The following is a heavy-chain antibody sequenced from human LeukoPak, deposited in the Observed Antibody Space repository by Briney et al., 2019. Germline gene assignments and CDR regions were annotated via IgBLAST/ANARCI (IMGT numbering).Heavy chain of an antibody. D-gene: IGHD3-22*01. V-gene: IGHV3-13*03. CDR2: IGTAGDT. CDR1: GLTFSTYD. J-gene: IGHJ3*02. CDR3: ARDRDPGYNDSSGYRRVNAFDI. Sequence: GGSLRLSCAASGLTFSTYDMHWVRQATGKGLEWVSVIGTAGDTYYPGSVKGQFTISRDNAKNSLYLQMNSLRAEDTAVYYCARDRDPGYNDSSGYRRVNAFDIWGQGTMVTVSS.